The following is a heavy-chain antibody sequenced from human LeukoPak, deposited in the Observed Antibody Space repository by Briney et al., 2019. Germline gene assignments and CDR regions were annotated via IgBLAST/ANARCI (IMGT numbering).Heavy chain of an antibody. CDR3: TRDPPGYMLVAAYYMDV. J-gene: IGHJ6*03. V-gene: IGHV4-4*07. D-gene: IGHD2-21*01. CDR1: YGSMNNYF. Sequence: SETLSLTCTISYGSMNNYFWSWVRQSAGQGLEWIGRIYTSGFTNYNPSLKSRVTMSIDTSKNQFSLRLNSVTAADTAVYYCTRDPPGYMLVAAYYMDVWGPGTTVTVSS. CDR2: IYTSGFT.